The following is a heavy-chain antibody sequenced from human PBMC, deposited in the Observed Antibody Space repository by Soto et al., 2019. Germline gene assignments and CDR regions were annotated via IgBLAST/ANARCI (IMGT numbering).Heavy chain of an antibody. J-gene: IGHJ3*02. CDR1: GGSISRGAYL. CDR2: VYYSGST. D-gene: IGHD3-22*01. V-gene: IGHV4-31*03. Sequence: TLSLTCPVSGGSISRGAYLCNWIRQRPGQGLEWIGYVYYSGSTYYNPSLKSRLSMSVDTSKNQFSLELRSVTAADTAVYYCARARDSSGLAFDIWGQGTMVTVSS. CDR3: ARARDSSGLAFDI.